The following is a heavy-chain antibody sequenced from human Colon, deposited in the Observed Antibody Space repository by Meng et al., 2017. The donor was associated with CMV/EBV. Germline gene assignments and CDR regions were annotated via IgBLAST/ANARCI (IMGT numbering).Heavy chain of an antibody. CDR1: GFALSTSGVG. CDR3: AHRRSRTYSFDY. CDR2: IHWDDDL. Sequence: QSILQDSGPPPVKPLQTCHLTCTVLGFALSTSGVGVGWIRQPPGQALEWLALIHWDDDLRYSLSLKIRLTITKDTSKNQVVLTLTNMDPVDTATYHCAHRRSRTYSFDYWGQGTLVTVSS. V-gene: IGHV2-5*02. D-gene: IGHD5-12*01. J-gene: IGHJ4*02.